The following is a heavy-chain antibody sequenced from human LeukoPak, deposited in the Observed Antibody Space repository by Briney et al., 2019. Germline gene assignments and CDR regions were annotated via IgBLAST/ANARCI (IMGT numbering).Heavy chain of an antibody. V-gene: IGHV3-21*01. CDR1: GFTFSSYS. D-gene: IGHD6-6*01. CDR2: ISSSSSYI. J-gene: IGHJ4*02. CDR3: ATLGRSYSSSRGEFDY. Sequence: PGGSLRLSCAASGFTFSSYSMNWVRQAPGKGLEWVSSISSSSSYIYYADSVKGRFTISRDNAKNSLYLQMNSLRAEDTAVYYCATLGRSYSSSRGEFDYWGQGTLVTVSS.